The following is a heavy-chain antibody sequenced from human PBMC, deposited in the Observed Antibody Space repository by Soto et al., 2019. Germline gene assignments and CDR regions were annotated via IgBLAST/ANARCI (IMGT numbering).Heavy chain of an antibody. J-gene: IGHJ4*02. V-gene: IGHV3-30*18. CDR1: GFTFSSYG. Sequence: PGGSLRLSCAASGFTFSSYGMHWVRQAPGKGLEWVAVISYDGSNKYYADSVKCRFTISRDNSKNTLYLQMNSLRAVVTAVYYCAKIAVAGNDFDYWGQGTLVTVSS. D-gene: IGHD6-19*01. CDR2: ISYDGSNK. CDR3: AKIAVAGNDFDY.